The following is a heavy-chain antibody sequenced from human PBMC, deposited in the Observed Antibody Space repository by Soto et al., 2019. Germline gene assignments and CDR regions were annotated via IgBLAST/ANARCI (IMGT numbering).Heavy chain of an antibody. D-gene: IGHD1-1*01. CDR1: GFTFSSYA. V-gene: IGHV3-23*01. CDR2: ISGSGGST. Sequence: GGSLRLSCAASGFTFSSYAMSWVRQAPGKGLEWVSAISGSGGSTYYADSVKGRFTISRDNSKNTLYLQMNSLRAEDTAVYYCAKDLIRNDYYYYGMDVWGQGTTVTVSS. J-gene: IGHJ6*02. CDR3: AKDLIRNDYYYYGMDV.